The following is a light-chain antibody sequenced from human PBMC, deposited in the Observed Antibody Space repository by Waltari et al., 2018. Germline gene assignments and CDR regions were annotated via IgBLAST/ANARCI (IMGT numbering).Light chain of an antibody. J-gene: IGKJ3*01. V-gene: IGKV3-15*01. CDR1: RSVTNR. CDR3: QQYYNWPLT. Sequence: DIVMTQSPATLSVSPGEGVTLSCRASRSVTNRLAWYQQKPGQAPRLLMYDASTRAAGISARFSGSESGTEFTLTINSLQSEDFAVYFCQQYYNWPLTFGPGTKVDIK. CDR2: DAS.